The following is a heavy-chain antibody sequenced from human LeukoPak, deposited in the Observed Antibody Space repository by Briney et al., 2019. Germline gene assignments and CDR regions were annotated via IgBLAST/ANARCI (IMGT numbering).Heavy chain of an antibody. CDR2: IHPRSGET. Sequence: GASVKVSCKASGYSFTAFYIHWVRQAPGQGLEWMGWIHPRSGETNYAYKFRGGVTMTRDTSISTAYMDLGSLGSDDTAVYYCARDGEYGTGSYYRGCFDYWGQGILVTVSS. CDR3: ARDGEYGTGSYYRGCFDY. CDR1: GYSFTAFY. V-gene: IGHV1-2*02. J-gene: IGHJ4*02. D-gene: IGHD3-10*01.